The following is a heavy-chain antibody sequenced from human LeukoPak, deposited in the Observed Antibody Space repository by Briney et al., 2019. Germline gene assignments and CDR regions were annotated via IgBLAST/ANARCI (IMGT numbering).Heavy chain of an antibody. Sequence: SQTLSLTCTVSGGSISSGDYYWSWIRQPPGKGLEWIGYIYYSGSTYYNPSLKSRVTISVDTSKNQFSLKLSSVTAADTAVYYCAREGGVGYSGYDWGYFDYWGQETLVTVSS. CDR3: AREGGVGYSGYDWGYFDY. D-gene: IGHD5-12*01. CDR1: GGSISSGDYY. CDR2: IYYSGST. J-gene: IGHJ4*02. V-gene: IGHV4-30-4*01.